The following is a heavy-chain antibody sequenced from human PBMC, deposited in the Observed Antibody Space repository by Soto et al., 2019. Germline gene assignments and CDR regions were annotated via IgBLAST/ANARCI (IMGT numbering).Heavy chain of an antibody. CDR2: IDPSQSYF. CDR1: GYSLTTHW. D-gene: IGHD6-19*01. J-gene: IGHJ6*02. Sequence: PGESLKISCEGSGYSLTTHWINWVRQMPGKGLEWMGRIDPSQSYFNYNPSFQGHVTISADKSTSKAYLQWNSLEASDTAIYYCARQWLASYYYYGMDVWGQGTTVTVSS. CDR3: ARQWLASYYYYGMDV. V-gene: IGHV5-10-1*01.